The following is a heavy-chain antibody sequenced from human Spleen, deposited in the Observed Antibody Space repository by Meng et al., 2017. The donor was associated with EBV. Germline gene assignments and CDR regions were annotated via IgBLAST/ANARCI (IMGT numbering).Heavy chain of an antibody. J-gene: IGHJ4*02. CDR3: ARGGHSGYDLDY. V-gene: IGHV4-61*01. CDR2: MYFSGSS. D-gene: IGHD6-25*01. Sequence: QVSVPVTGKPSETLSLSSSVSGGSVISSSYYWSWIRQPPGKGLEWIGHMYFSGSSGKNPSLRSRITISIDTSKNQISLRLTSVDAADTAVYFCARGGHSGYDLDYWGQGTLVTVSS. CDR1: GGSVISSSYY.